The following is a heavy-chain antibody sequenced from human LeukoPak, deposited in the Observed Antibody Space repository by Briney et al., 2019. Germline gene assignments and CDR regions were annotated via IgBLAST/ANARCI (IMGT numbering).Heavy chain of an antibody. CDR3: ARGWRGVYYFDY. V-gene: IGHV4-38-2*02. CDR1: GYSISSGYY. D-gene: IGHD2-15*01. Sequence: PSETLSLTCTVSGYSISSGYYWGWIRQPPGKGPEWIGSIYHSGSTYYNPSLKSRVTISVDTSKNQFSLQLNSVTPEDTAVYYCARGWRGVYYFDYWGQGTLVTVSS. J-gene: IGHJ4*02. CDR2: IYHSGST.